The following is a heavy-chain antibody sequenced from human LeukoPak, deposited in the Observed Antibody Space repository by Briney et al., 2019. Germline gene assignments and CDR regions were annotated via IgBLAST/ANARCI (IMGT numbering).Heavy chain of an antibody. CDR1: GYTFTGYY. V-gene: IGHV1-2*02. J-gene: IGHJ4*02. CDR2: INPNSGGT. CDR3: ARTSQLLWFGESFDY. D-gene: IGHD3-10*01. Sequence: ATVKVSCKASGYTFTGYYMHWVRQAPGQGLEWMGWINPNSGGTNYAQKFQGRVTMTRDTSISTAYMELSRLRSDDTAVYYCARTSQLLWFGESFDYWGQGTLVTVSS.